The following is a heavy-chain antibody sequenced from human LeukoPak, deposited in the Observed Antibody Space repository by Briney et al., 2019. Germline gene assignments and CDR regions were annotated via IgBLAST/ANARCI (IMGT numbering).Heavy chain of an antibody. V-gene: IGHV1-69*06. Sequence: ASVKVSCKASGGTFSSYAISWVRQAPGQGLEWMGGIIPMFGPANYAQKFQDRVTITADKSTSTAYMELSSLRSDDTAVYYCALDRRGYSYGYLSHWYFDLWGRGTLVIVSS. J-gene: IGHJ2*01. CDR3: ALDRRGYSYGYLSHWYFDL. D-gene: IGHD5-18*01. CDR2: IIPMFGPA. CDR1: GGTFSSYA.